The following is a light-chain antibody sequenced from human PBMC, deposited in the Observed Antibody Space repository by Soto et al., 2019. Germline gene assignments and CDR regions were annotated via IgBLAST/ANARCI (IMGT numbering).Light chain of an antibody. CDR1: SGSIASNY. J-gene: IGLJ1*01. Sequence: NFMLTQPHSVSESPGKTVTISCTRSSGSIASNYVQWYQQRPGSAPTTVIYEDNQRPSGVPDRFSGSIDSSSNSASLTISGLETEEEAGYFWQFYGSSNFYGFRNGTKGTVL. V-gene: IGLV6-57*03. CDR3: QFYGSSNFYG. CDR2: EDN.